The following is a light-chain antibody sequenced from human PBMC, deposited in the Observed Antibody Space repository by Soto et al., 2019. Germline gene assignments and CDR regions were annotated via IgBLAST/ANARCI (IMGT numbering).Light chain of an antibody. J-gene: IGKJ5*01. CDR2: GAS. Sequence: EIVLTQSPATLSSFPGDRVTLSCRASQSVSTTFLVWYQQRPGQAPRLLIYGASTRATGIPDRFSGSGSGTDFTLTISRLEPEDFAVYYCQQYGSSPRVTFGQGTRLEI. CDR1: QSVSTTF. V-gene: IGKV3-20*01. CDR3: QQYGSSPRVT.